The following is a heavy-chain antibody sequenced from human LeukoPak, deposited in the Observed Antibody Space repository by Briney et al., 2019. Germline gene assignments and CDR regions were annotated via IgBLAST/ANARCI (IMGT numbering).Heavy chain of an antibody. V-gene: IGHV4-4*07. CDR2: IFASRTT. J-gene: IGHJ4*02. D-gene: IGHD1-26*01. CDR1: GGSINTHY. Sequence: PSDTLSLTCTASGGSINTHYLSWVQQPAGKGPQWVGRIFASRTTNYSPSLGSRVAMSTDTSKNQFPLNLASVTAADTAMYYCAKDGPIGSDSWGQGTLVTVSS. CDR3: AKDGPIGSDS.